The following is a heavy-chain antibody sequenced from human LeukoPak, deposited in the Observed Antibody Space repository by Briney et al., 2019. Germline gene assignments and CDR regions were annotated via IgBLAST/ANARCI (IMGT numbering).Heavy chain of an antibody. D-gene: IGHD3-16*01. CDR1: GFTFSSYW. V-gene: IGHV3-74*01. Sequence: GGSLRLSCAASGFTFSSYWMHWVRQAPGRGLVWVSLISSDGSSTIYSNSVKGRFTISRDNAKNTQYLQMNRLRAEDTAVYYCARDWGGYGPTSHDYWGQGTLVTVSS. CDR2: ISSDGSST. J-gene: IGHJ4*02. CDR3: ARDWGGYGPTSHDY.